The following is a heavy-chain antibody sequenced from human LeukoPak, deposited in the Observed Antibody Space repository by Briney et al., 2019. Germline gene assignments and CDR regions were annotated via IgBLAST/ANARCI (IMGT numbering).Heavy chain of an antibody. J-gene: IGHJ4*02. CDR1: GFTFSSYT. Sequence: GGSLRLSCAASGFTFSSYTMSWVRQAPGKGLEWVSAISGSGGSTYYADSVKGRFTISRDNSKNTLYLQMNSLRAEDTAVYYCAKVLPYCSSTSCYTRGGFDYWGQGTLVTVSS. V-gene: IGHV3-23*01. D-gene: IGHD2-2*02. CDR2: ISGSGGST. CDR3: AKVLPYCSSTSCYTRGGFDY.